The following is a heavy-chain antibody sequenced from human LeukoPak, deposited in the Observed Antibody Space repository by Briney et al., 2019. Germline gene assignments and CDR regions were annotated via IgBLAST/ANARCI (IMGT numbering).Heavy chain of an antibody. CDR3: ARVPGSSGWSRPLYYFDY. D-gene: IGHD6-19*01. J-gene: IGHJ4*02. V-gene: IGHV4-61*01. CDR2: IYYSGST. CDR1: GGSVSSGSYY. Sequence: SETLSLTCTVSGGSVSSGSYYWSWIRQPPGKGLEWIGYIYYSGSTNYNPSLKSRVTISVDTSKNQFSLKLSSVTAADTAVYYCARVPGSSGWSRPLYYFDYWGQGTLVTVSS.